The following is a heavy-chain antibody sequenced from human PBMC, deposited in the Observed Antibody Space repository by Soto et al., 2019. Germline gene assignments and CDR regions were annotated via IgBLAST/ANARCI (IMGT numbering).Heavy chain of an antibody. CDR3: AKVPGKAAAASAYYYGMDV. CDR2: IIPIFGTA. D-gene: IGHD6-13*01. Sequence: ASVKVSCKASGGTFSSYAISWVRQAPGQGLEWMGGIIPIFGTANYAQKFQGRVTITADESTSTAYMELSSLRSEDTAVYYCAKVPGKAAAASAYYYGMDVWGQGTTVTVSS. J-gene: IGHJ6*02. CDR1: GGTFSSYA. V-gene: IGHV1-69*13.